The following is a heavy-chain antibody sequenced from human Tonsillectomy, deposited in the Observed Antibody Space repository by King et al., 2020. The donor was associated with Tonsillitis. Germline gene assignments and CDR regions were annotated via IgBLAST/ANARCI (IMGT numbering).Heavy chain of an antibody. CDR2: ISGYNGNT. Sequence: QLVQSGAEVKKPGASVKVSCKASGYTFTSYGVNWVRQAPGQGLEWMGWISGYNGNTNDAQKLQGRVTMTTDTSTSTAYMELRSLRSDDTAVYYCARDTGIAVPGYFDYWGQGTLVTVSS. V-gene: IGHV1-18*04. D-gene: IGHD6-19*01. J-gene: IGHJ4*02. CDR3: ARDTGIAVPGYFDY. CDR1: GYTFTSYG.